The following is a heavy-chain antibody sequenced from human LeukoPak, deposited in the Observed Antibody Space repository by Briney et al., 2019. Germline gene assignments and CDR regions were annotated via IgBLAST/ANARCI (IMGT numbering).Heavy chain of an antibody. Sequence: PSETLSLTCAVSGFSISSGYYWGWIRQPPGKGLEWIGSIYHSGSTYYNPSLKSRVTISVDTSKNQFSLKLSSVTAADTAVYYCASLCCSSTSCYTGAEYFQHWGQGTLVTVSS. CDR2: IYHSGST. D-gene: IGHD2-2*02. J-gene: IGHJ1*01. V-gene: IGHV4-38-2*01. CDR3: ASLCCSSTSCYTGAEYFQH. CDR1: GFSISSGYY.